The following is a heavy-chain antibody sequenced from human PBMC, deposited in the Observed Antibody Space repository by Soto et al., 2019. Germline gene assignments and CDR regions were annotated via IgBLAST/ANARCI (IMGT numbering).Heavy chain of an antibody. CDR2: IYWDDDK. D-gene: IGHD4-17*01. CDR3: ARLTYGGNFANWFDP. Sequence: QITLKESGPTLVKPTQTLTLTCTFSGFSLSTSGVGVGWIRQPPGKALEWLALIYWDDDKPYSPSLRSRLTIXXDXSXXQVGLTMTNMDPVDTATYYCARLTYGGNFANWFDPWGQGTLVTVSS. V-gene: IGHV2-5*02. J-gene: IGHJ5*02. CDR1: GFSLSTSGVG.